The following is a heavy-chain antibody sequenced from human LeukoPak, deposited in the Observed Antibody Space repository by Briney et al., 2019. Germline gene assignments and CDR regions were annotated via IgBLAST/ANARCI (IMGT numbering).Heavy chain of an antibody. Sequence: GGSLRLSCVVSGFTFSHYWMNWVRQVPGKGLEWVGRIKSKGGGGTVDHAAPVKGRFIISRDDSENTVFLQMNNLKTEDTAVYYCTTEPDSSGWYGDSWGQGTLVAVSS. CDR2: IKSKGGGGTV. CDR3: TTEPDSSGWYGDS. CDR1: GFTFSHYW. J-gene: IGHJ5*01. D-gene: IGHD6-19*01. V-gene: IGHV3-15*01.